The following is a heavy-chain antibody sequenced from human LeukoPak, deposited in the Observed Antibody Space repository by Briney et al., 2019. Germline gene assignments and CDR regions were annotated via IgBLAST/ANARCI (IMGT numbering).Heavy chain of an antibody. CDR2: INPNSGGT. CDR3: ARGFGSHVDTAMVTFP. J-gene: IGHJ5*02. D-gene: IGHD5-18*01. CDR1: GYTFTGYY. Sequence: ASVKVSCKASGYTFTGYYMHWVRQAPGQGLEWMGWINPNSGGTNYAQKFQGRVTMTRDTSISTAYMELSRLRSDDTAVYYCARGFGSHVDTAMVTFPWGQGTLVTVSS. V-gene: IGHV1-2*02.